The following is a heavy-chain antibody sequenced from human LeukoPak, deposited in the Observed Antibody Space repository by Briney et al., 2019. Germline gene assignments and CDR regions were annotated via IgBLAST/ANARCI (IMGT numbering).Heavy chain of an antibody. V-gene: IGHV1-2*02. D-gene: IGHD3-22*01. Sequence: ASVKVSCKASGYTFTGYYMHWVRQAPGQGLEWMGWINPNSGGTNYAQKFQGRVTMTRDTSISTAYMELSRLRSDDTAVYYCARGGNYYDSSGYLYYFDYWGQGTLVTVSS. CDR1: GYTFTGYY. CDR3: ARGGNYYDSSGYLYYFDY. CDR2: INPNSGGT. J-gene: IGHJ4*02.